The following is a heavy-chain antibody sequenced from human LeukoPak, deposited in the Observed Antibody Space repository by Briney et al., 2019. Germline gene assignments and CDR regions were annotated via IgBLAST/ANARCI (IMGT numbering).Heavy chain of an antibody. D-gene: IGHD5-12*01. CDR3: ARDQSGYASLDY. CDR2: ISSSGSTI. CDR1: GFTFSSYE. V-gene: IGHV3-48*03. J-gene: IGHJ4*02. Sequence: GGSLRLSCAASGFTFSSYEMIWVRQAPGKGLEWVSYISSSGSTIYYADSVKGRFTISRDNAKNSLYLQMNSLRAEDTAVYYCARDQSGYASLDYWGQGTLVTVSS.